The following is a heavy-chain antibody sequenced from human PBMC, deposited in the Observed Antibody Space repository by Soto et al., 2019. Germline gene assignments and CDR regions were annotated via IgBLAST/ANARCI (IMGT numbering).Heavy chain of an antibody. CDR3: ARGGGGGLFEN. CDR2: ISPKSTYR. J-gene: IGHJ4*02. D-gene: IGHD2-15*01. CDR1: GFPFSDYY. Sequence: PGGSLRLSCATSGFPFSDYYMSWIRQAPGKGLEWLSHISPKSTYRNYADSVKGRFTISRDNTKSSLFLQMSSLGVEDTAVYYCARGGGGGLFENWGQGVLVTVSS. V-gene: IGHV3-11*06.